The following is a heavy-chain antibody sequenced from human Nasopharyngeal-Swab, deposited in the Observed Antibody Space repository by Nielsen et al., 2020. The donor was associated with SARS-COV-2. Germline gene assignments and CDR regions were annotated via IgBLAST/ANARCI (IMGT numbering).Heavy chain of an antibody. CDR3: AKTPYYDILTGYYHY. V-gene: IGHV3-64D*06. D-gene: IGHD3-9*01. CDR2: ISSNGGST. J-gene: IGHJ4*02. Sequence: VRQAPGKGLEYVSAISSNGGSTYYADSVKGRFTISRDNSKNTLYLQMSSLRAEDTAVYYCAKTPYYDILTGYYHYWGQGTLVTVSS.